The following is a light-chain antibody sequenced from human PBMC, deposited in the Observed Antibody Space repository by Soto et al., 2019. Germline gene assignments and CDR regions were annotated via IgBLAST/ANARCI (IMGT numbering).Light chain of an antibody. Sequence: DIQLTQSPSFLSASVGDRVTITCRDSQGISDSLNWYQHKTGTAPKLLIYAASSLQSGVPSRFSGGGSGTDFTLTISSLQPEDFVTYFCQQSFSFPATFGGGTKVEIK. CDR2: AAS. CDR3: QQSFSFPAT. CDR1: QGISDS. V-gene: IGKV1-39*01. J-gene: IGKJ4*01.